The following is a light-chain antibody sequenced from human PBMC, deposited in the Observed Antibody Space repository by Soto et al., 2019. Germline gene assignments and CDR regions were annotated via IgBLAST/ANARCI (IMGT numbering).Light chain of an antibody. V-gene: IGLV3-21*04. Sequence: SYELTQPPSVSVAPGKTARITCGRNNIGSQSVHWYQQKPGQAPVLVTYYDSDRPSGMPERFTGSNSGNTATLTISGVEAGEEADYYCQVWDGNFGHPDVVFGGGTKVTVL. CDR3: QVWDGNFGHPDVV. CDR1: NIGSQS. CDR2: YDS. J-gene: IGLJ2*01.